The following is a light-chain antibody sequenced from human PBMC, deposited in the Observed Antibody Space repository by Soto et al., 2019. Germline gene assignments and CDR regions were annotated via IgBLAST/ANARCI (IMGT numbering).Light chain of an antibody. CDR2: GAP. Sequence: EVVMTQSPATLSVSPGERVTLSCRASQSINAHLAWYQQNPGQAPRLLIHGAPTTATGIAARFSGSGFGTEFIHTLISLQSEDFAVHYCQQYNTWRWTFGQGTKVE. V-gene: IGKV3-15*01. CDR1: QSINAH. J-gene: IGKJ1*01. CDR3: QQYNTWRWT.